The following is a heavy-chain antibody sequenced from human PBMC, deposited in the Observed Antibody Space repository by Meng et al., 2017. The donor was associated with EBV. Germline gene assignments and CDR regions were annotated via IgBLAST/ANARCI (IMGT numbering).Heavy chain of an antibody. V-gene: IGHV1-2*06. J-gene: IGHJ4*02. CDR3: ARVGIAVAGTGDY. CDR1: GYTLTGYY. Sequence: VRLCRSWAEVKKPGASGRVSCTASGYTLTGYYMHWVRQAPGQGLEWMGRINPNSGGTNYAQKFQGRVTMTRDTSISTAYMELSRLRSDDTAVYYCARVGIAVAGTGDYWGQGTLVTVSS. D-gene: IGHD6-19*01. CDR2: INPNSGGT.